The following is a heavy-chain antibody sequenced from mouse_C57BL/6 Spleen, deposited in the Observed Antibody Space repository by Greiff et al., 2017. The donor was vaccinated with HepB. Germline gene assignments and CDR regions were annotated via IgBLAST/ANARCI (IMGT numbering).Heavy chain of an antibody. J-gene: IGHJ1*03. CDR3: ARGGNVYFDV. V-gene: IGHV1-42*01. Sequence: VQLQQSGPELVKPGASVKISCKASGYSFTGYYMNWVKQSPEKSLEWIGEINPSTGGTTYNQKFKAKATLTVDKSSSTAYMQLKSLTSEDSAVYYCARGGNVYFDVWGTGTTVTVSS. CDR2: INPSTGGT. CDR1: GYSFTGYY.